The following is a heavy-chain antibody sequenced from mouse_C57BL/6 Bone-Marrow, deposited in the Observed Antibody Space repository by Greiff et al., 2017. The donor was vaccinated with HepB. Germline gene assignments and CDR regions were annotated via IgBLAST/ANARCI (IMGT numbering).Heavy chain of an antibody. J-gene: IGHJ1*03. V-gene: IGHV1-64*01. CDR1: GYTFTSYW. Sequence: VQLQQPGAELVKPGASVKLSCKASGYTFTSYWMHWVKQRPGQGLEWIGMIHPNSGSTNYNEKFKSKATLTVDKSSSTAYMQLSSLTSEDSAVYYCARIGITTVVGYFDVWGTGTTVTVSS. CDR3: ARIGITTVVGYFDV. CDR2: IHPNSGST. D-gene: IGHD1-1*01.